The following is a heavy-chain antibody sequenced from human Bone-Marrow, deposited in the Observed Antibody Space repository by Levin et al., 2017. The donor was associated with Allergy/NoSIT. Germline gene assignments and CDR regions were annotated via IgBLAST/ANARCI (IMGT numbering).Heavy chain of an antibody. CDR1: GGSLPYFA. V-gene: IGHV1-69*13. CDR2: IITMFGPP. J-gene: IGHJ3*02. CDR3: ASQLYTTHDLGELATSLAFDI. Sequence: SVKVSCKASGGSLPYFAVTWVRQAPGQGLEWLGGIITMFGPPKYAQKFQGRVTISADESTDTAYLEVHTLTSEDTAIYFCASQLYTTHDLGELATSLAFDIWGQGTMVSVSS. D-gene: IGHD3-16*01.